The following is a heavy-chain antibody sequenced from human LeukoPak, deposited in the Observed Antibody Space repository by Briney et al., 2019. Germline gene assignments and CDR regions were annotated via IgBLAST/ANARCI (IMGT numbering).Heavy chain of an antibody. CDR2: INPNSGGT. CDR1: GYTFTGYY. D-gene: IGHD3-22*01. V-gene: IGHV1-2*02. CDR3: ASGHYDNSGERVALYYYYGMDV. J-gene: IGHJ6*02. Sequence: GASVKVSCKASGYTFTGYYMHWVSQAPGQGLEWMGWINPNSGGTNYAQKFQGRVTMTRDTSISTAYMELSRLRSDDTAVYYCASGHYDNSGERVALYYYYGMDVWGQGTTVTVSS.